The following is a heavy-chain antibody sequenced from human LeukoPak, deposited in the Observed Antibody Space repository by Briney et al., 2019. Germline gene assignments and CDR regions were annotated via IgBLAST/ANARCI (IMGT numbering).Heavy chain of an antibody. V-gene: IGHV4-31*03. Sequence: PSQTLFLTCTVSGGSISSGGYYWSWIRQHPGKGLEWIGYIYYSGSTYYNPSLKSRVTISVDTSKNQFSLKLSSVTAADTAVYYCASTYYYDSSGYRASGYFDYWGQGTLVTVSS. CDR3: ASTYYYDSSGYRASGYFDY. CDR2: IYYSGST. D-gene: IGHD3-22*01. J-gene: IGHJ4*02. CDR1: GGSISSGGYY.